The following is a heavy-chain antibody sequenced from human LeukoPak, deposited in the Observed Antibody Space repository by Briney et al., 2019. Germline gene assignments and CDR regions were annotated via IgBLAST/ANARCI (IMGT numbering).Heavy chain of an antibody. J-gene: IGHJ6*03. CDR2: ISSSSSTI. CDR1: GFTFSSYG. Sequence: GGSLRLSCAASGFTFSSYGMTWVRQAPGKGLEWVSYISSSSSTIYYADSVKGRFTISRDNAKNTLYLQMNSLRADDTAIYYCVRDHYYSMDVWGKGTTVTISS. V-gene: IGHV3-48*04. CDR3: VRDHYYSMDV.